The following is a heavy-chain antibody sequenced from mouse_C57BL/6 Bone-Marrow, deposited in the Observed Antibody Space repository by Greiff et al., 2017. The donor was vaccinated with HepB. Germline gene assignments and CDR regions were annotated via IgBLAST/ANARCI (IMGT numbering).Heavy chain of an antibody. V-gene: IGHV5-6*02. CDR1: GFTFSSYG. J-gene: IGHJ2*01. D-gene: IGHD1-1*01. CDR3: ARRPYYYGSSGDY. CDR2: ISSGGSYT. Sequence: DVKLVESGGDLVKPGGSLQLSCAASGFTFSSYGMSWVRQTPDKRLEWVATISSGGSYTYYPDSVKGRFTISRDNAKNTLYLQMSSLKSEDTAMYYCARRPYYYGSSGDYWGQGTTLTVSS.